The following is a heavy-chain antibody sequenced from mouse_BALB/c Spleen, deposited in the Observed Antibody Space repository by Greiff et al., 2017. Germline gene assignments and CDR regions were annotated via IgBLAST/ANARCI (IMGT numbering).Heavy chain of an antibody. J-gene: IGHJ4*01. V-gene: IGHV5-6*01. D-gene: IGHD1-1*01. CDR2: ISSGGSYT. CDR1: GFTFSSYG. Sequence: EVQLVESGGDLVKPGGSLKLSCAASGFTFSSYGMSWVRQTPDKRLEWVATISSGGSYTYYPDSVKGRFTISRDNAKNTLYLQMSSLKSEDTAMYYCARPYYYGSSYDYAMDYWGQGTSVTVSS. CDR3: ARPYYYGSSYDYAMDY.